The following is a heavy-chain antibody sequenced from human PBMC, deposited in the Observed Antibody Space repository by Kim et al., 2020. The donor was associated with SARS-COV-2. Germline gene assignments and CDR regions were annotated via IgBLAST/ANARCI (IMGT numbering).Heavy chain of an antibody. CDR2: VFSSGNN. J-gene: IGHJ4*02. Sequence: SETLSLTCTVSGGSISDYYWGWIRQPPGKGLEWLAHVFSSGNNTYNPAPMSRGTISADISKNQFSLSLNSGTAADTAQYYCARELHYYDTSGPVFDYWGQGTLVTVSS. D-gene: IGHD3-22*01. CDR3: ARELHYYDTSGPVFDY. CDR1: GGSISDYY. V-gene: IGHV4-59*01.